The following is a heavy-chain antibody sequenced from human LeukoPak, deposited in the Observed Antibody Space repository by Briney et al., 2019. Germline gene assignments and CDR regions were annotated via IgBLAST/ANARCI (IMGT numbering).Heavy chain of an antibody. CDR2: IYSGGST. D-gene: IGHD3/OR15-3a*01. V-gene: IGHV3-66*01. CDR3: ARDKDWAFDY. J-gene: IGHJ4*02. Sequence: QTGGSLRLSCAASGFTFSDYWMSWVRQAPGKGLEWVSVIYSGGSTYYADSVKGRFTISRDNSKNTLYLQMNSLRAEDTAVYYCARDKDWAFDYWGQGTPVTVSS. CDR1: GFTFSDYW.